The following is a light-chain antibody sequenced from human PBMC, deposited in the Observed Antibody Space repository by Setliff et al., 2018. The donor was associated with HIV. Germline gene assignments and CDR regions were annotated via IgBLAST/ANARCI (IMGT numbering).Light chain of an antibody. J-gene: IGLJ3*02. V-gene: IGLV2-14*03. Sequence: QSVLTQPASVSGSPGQSIAIACTGASGDISDYVSWYQLHPGKAPKLMIYDVSYRPSGVSSRFSGSRSGNTASLTISGLQPEDEADYFCCSYSGDSVWVFGAGTQVTVL. CDR2: DVS. CDR1: SGDISDY. CDR3: CSYSGDSVWV.